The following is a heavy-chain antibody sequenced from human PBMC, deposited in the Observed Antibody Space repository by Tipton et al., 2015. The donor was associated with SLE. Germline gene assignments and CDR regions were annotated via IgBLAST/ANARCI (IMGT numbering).Heavy chain of an antibody. J-gene: IGHJ4*02. CDR3: ANYDILTGYLDY. V-gene: IGHV4-59*01. Sequence: TLSLTCAVSGASFSSYYWSWIRQPPGKGLEWIGYIYYTGSTYYNPSLKSRVTISVDTSKNQFSLKLSSVTAADTAVYYCANYDILTGYLDYWGQGTLVTVSS. CDR2: IYYTGST. CDR1: GASFSSYY. D-gene: IGHD3-9*01.